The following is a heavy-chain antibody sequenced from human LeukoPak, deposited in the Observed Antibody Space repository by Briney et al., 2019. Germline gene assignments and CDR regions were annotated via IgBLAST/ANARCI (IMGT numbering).Heavy chain of an antibody. D-gene: IGHD5-12*01. J-gene: IGHJ4*01. CDR2: INPISGDT. Sequence: ASVNVSCKASGYTFIDSFMHWVRQAPGQGREWMGWINPISGDTNYAQKFQGRLTLARDTSISTAYMELTRLTFDDTAMYYCARDLAWGSGYDLDYWGLGTLVIVSS. CDR1: GYTFIDSF. CDR3: ARDLAWGSGYDLDY. V-gene: IGHV1-2*02.